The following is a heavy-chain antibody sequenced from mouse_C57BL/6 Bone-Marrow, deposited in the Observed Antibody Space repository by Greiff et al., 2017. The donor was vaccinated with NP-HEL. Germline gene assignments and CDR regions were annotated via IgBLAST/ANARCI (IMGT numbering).Heavy chain of an antibody. CDR3: ARSGYYGSSSAWFAY. CDR2: INPSNGGT. D-gene: IGHD1-1*01. CDR1: GYTFTSYW. J-gene: IGHJ3*01. Sequence: QVHVKQPGTELVKPGASVKLSCKASGYTFTSYWMHWVKQRPGQGLEWIGNINPSNGGTNYNEKFKSKATLTVDKSSSTAYMQLSSLTSEDSAVYYCARSGYYGSSSAWFAYWGQGTLVTVSA. V-gene: IGHV1-53*01.